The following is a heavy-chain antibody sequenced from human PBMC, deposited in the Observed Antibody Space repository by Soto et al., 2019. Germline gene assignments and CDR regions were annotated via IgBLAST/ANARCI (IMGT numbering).Heavy chain of an antibody. V-gene: IGHV5-51*01. J-gene: IGHJ6*02. D-gene: IGHD6-13*01. CDR2: IYPGDSDT. CDR3: ARSDSSSWAPRLAGYYYYGMDV. Sequence: GESLKISCKGSGYSFTSYWIGWVRQMPGKGLEWMGIIYPGDSDTRYSPSFQGQVTISADKSISTAYLQWSSLKASDTAMYYCARSDSSSWAPRLAGYYYYGMDVWGQGTTVTVSS. CDR1: GYSFTSYW.